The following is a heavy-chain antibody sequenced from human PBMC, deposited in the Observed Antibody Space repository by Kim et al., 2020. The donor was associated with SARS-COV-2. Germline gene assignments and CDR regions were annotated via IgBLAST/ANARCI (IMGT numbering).Heavy chain of an antibody. CDR1: GSTFDDYA. CDR2: ISWNSGSI. D-gene: IGHD6-13*01. V-gene: IGHV3-9*01. CDR3: AKDIMSIAAAGTDYYYYGMDV. Sequence: GGSLRLSCAASGSTFDDYAMHWVRQAPGKGLEWVSGISWNSGSIGYADSVKGRFTISRDNAKNSLYLQMNSLRAEDTALYYCAKDIMSIAAAGTDYYYYGMDVWGQGTTVTVSS. J-gene: IGHJ6*02.